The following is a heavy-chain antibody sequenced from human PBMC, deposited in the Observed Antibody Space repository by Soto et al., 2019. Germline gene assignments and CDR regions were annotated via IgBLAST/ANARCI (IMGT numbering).Heavy chain of an antibody. CDR3: GGSYDILTGYYKAPPFDY. CDR2: IWYDGSNK. J-gene: IGHJ4*02. D-gene: IGHD3-9*01. V-gene: IGHV3-33*08. Sequence: GGSLRLSCAASGFTFSSYGMHLVRQAPGKGLEWVAVIWYDGSNKYYADSVKGRFTISRDNSKNTLYLQMNSLRAEDTAVYYCGGSYDILTGYYKAPPFDYWGQGTLVTVSS. CDR1: GFTFSSYG.